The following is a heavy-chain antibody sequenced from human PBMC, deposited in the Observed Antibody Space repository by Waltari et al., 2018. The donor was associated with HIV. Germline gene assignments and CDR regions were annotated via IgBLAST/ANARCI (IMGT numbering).Heavy chain of an antibody. J-gene: IGHJ6*02. CDR2: TYSGGST. CDR3: ARAVVPGRIPHYYYAMDV. V-gene: IGHV3-53*01. Sequence: EVQLVESGGDLIQPGGSLRLSCAASGFPVSSNFMSWVRQAPGKGLEWVSLTYSGGSTYYANSVQGRFTVSRDISKNTLYLQMSGLRGDDTAVYYCARAVVPGRIPHYYYAMDVWGQGTTVTVSS. CDR1: GFPVSSNF. D-gene: IGHD2-2*02.